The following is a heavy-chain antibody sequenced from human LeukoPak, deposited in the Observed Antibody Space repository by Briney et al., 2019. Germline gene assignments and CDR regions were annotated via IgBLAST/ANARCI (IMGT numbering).Heavy chain of an antibody. CDR2: INSDGSST. CDR3: ASKNGSY. J-gene: IGHJ4*02. V-gene: IGHV3-74*01. Sequence: GGSLRLSCAASGFTFSSYWMHWVRHGPGKGLVWVSRINSDGSSTSYADSVKGRFTISRDNAKNTLYLQMNSLSADDTAVYYCASKNGSYWGQGTLVTVSS. D-gene: IGHD1-26*01. CDR1: GFTFSSYW.